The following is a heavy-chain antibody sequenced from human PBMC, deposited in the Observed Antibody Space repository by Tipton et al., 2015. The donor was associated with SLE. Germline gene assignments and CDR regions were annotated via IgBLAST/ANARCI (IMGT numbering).Heavy chain of an antibody. Sequence: SLRLSCAASGFTFDDYAMHWVRQAPGKGLEWVSGISWNSGSISYVDSVKGRFTISRDNAKNSLYLQMSSLRAEDTALYYCAKDGIAVAGGAFDIWGQGTMVTVSS. CDR3: AKDGIAVAGGAFDI. CDR2: ISWNSGSI. CDR1: GFTFDDYA. J-gene: IGHJ3*02. V-gene: IGHV3-9*01. D-gene: IGHD6-19*01.